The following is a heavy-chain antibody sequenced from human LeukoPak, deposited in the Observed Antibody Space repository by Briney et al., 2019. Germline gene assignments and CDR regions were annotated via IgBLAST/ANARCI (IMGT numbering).Heavy chain of an antibody. CDR1: GGSISSGSYC. CDR3: AKGTSSGWYYFDY. D-gene: IGHD6-19*01. Sequence: SETLSLTCTVSGGSISSGSYCWSWIRQPAGKGLEWIGSIYHSGDTYYNPSLKSRVTISVDTSKNQFSLKLDSVTAADTAVYYCAKGTSSGWYYFDYWGQGTLVTVSS. CDR2: IYHSGDT. J-gene: IGHJ4*02. V-gene: IGHV4-39*07.